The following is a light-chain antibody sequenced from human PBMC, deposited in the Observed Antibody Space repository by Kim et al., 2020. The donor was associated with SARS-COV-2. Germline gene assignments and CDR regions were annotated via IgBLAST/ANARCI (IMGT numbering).Light chain of an antibody. Sequence: STVNSKVRQSVLERSNKKNYVAWYQQKPGQPPKLLIYWASTRESGVPDRFSGSGSGTDFTLTISSLQAEDVAVYYCQQYYSTPRTFGQGTKVDIK. CDR3: QQYYSTPRT. V-gene: IGKV4-1*01. CDR1: QSVLERSNKKNY. CDR2: WAS. J-gene: IGKJ1*01.